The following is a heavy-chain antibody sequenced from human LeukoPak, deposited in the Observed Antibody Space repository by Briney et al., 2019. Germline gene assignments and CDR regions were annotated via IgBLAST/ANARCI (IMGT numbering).Heavy chain of an antibody. CDR1: GGSISSYY. CDR2: IYYSGST. Sequence: SETLSLTCTVSGGSISSYYWSWIRQPPGKGLEWIGYIYYSGSTNYNPSLKSRVTISLDTSKNQFSLKLTSVTAADTAVYYCARVAGAVADYWGQGTLVTVSS. D-gene: IGHD3-16*01. CDR3: ARVAGAVADY. V-gene: IGHV4-59*01. J-gene: IGHJ4*02.